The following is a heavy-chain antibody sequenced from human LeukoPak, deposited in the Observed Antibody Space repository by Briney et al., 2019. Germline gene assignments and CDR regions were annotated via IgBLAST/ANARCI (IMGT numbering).Heavy chain of an antibody. D-gene: IGHD1-26*01. V-gene: IGHV4-59*02. CDR1: NGAVKNYY. CDR3: ATLVYSGSRYHFDT. J-gene: IGHJ4*02. CDR2: FLYSGTT. Sequence: SSETLSLTCSVSNGAVKNYYWTWIRQPPGQGLEWIGNFLYSGTTTYRASLDSRLIISVDNSKNTVSLRLFSVTAADTAVYYCATLVYSGSRYHFDTWGQGTLVTVSS.